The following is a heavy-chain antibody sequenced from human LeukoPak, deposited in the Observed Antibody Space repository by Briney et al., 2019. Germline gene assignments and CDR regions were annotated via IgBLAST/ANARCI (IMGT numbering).Heavy chain of an antibody. CDR2: ISGSGTRT. CDR3: XXXXXXXXEWLLLNYFDY. V-gene: IGHV3-23*01. Sequence: GGSLRLSCVGSGFTLSSYAMSWVRQAPGKGLEWVSAISGSGTRTYYADSVKGRFTISRDNSKNTLYLQMNSLRAEDTALYYCXXXXXXXXEWLLLNYFDYWGQGTLVTVSS. J-gene: IGHJ4*02. D-gene: IGHD3-22*01. CDR1: GFTLSSYA.